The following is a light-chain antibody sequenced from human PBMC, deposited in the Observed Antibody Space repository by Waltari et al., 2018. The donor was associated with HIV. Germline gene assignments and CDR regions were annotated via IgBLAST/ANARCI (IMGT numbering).Light chain of an antibody. V-gene: IGKV1-39*01. Sequence: DIQMTQSPSSLSASVGDRVTITCRASQSVDTFLNWYQQKPGKAPKLLIYGASTLQSGVPSRFSGSGSLTDFTLTISSLQPEDFATYYCQQSYNSPLTFGGGTKVEIK. CDR3: QQSYNSPLT. CDR2: GAS. CDR1: QSVDTF. J-gene: IGKJ4*01.